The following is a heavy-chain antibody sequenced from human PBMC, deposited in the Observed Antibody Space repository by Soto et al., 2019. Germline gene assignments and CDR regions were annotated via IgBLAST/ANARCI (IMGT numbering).Heavy chain of an antibody. CDR3: ARDRFSSIFGVNYYYGMDV. CDR2: ISAYKGNT. Sequence: ASVKVSCKASGYTFTSYGISWVRQAPGQGLGWMGWISAYKGNTNYAQKLQRRVTMTTDTSTSTAYMELRSLRSDDTAVYYCARDRFSSIFGVNYYYGMDVWGQGTTVTVSS. D-gene: IGHD3-3*01. CDR1: GYTFTSYG. V-gene: IGHV1-18*01. J-gene: IGHJ6*02.